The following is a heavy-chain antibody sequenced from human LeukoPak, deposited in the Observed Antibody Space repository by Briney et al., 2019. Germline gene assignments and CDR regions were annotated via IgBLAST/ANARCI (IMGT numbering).Heavy chain of an antibody. CDR1: GFTFSNYN. CDR3: ARDGGGGLDY. J-gene: IGHJ4*02. V-gene: IGHV3-21*01. D-gene: IGHD2-15*01. CDR2: ISISSNYI. Sequence: GGSLRLSCAASGFTFSNYNMNWVRQAPGKGLEWVSCISISSNYIYYPDSVKGRFTISRDNAKNSLYLQMNSLIAEDTAVYYGARDGGGGLDYWGQGTLVTVSS.